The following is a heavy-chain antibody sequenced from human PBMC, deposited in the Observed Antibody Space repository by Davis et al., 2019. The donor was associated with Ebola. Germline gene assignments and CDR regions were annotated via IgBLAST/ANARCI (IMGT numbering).Heavy chain of an antibody. CDR2: TYYNSKWYK. CDR3: ARGWLRTGLDY. V-gene: IGHV6-1*01. D-gene: IGHD5-12*01. CDR1: GDTVSSIDGA. J-gene: IGHJ4*02. Sequence: HSQTLSLTCDTSGDTVSSIDGAWNWIRQSPSRGLEWLGRTYYNSKWYKDYAVSVKSRITINPDTSKNQFSLQLNSVTPEDTAVYYCARGWLRTGLDYWGQGTLVTVSS.